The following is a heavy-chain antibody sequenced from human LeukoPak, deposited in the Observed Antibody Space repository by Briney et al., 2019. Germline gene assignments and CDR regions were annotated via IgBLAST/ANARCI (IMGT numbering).Heavy chain of an antibody. D-gene: IGHD2-2*01. CDR2: ISGSGGST. V-gene: IGHV3-23*01. CDR3: ARELVVVPAASWVDY. Sequence: GGSLRLSCAASGFTFSSYAMSWVRQAPGKGLEWVSAISGSGGSTYYADSVKGRFTISRDNSKNTLYLQMNSLRAEDTAVYYCARELVVVPAASWVDYWGQGTLVTVSS. J-gene: IGHJ4*02. CDR1: GFTFSSYA.